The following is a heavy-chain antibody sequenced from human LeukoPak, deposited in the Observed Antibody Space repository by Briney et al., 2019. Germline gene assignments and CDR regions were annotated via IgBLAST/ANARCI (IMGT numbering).Heavy chain of an antibody. Sequence: GGSLRLSCAASGFTFSSYAMHWVRQAPGKGLEWVAVISYDGSNKYYADSVKGRFTISRDNSKNTLYLQMNSLRAEDTAVYYCARVQLTYCSSTSCYSGWGNYFDYWGQGTLVTVSS. CDR1: GFTFSSYA. V-gene: IGHV3-30-3*01. D-gene: IGHD2-2*01. CDR3: ARVQLTYCSSTSCYSGWGNYFDY. J-gene: IGHJ4*02. CDR2: ISYDGSNK.